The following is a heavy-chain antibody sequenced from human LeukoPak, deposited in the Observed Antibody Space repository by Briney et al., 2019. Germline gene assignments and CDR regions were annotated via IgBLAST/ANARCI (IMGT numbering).Heavy chain of an antibody. V-gene: IGHV6-1*01. CDR1: GDSVSSKSAA. Sequence: SQTLSLTCAISGDSVSSKSAAWNWITQSPSRGFEWLGRTFYRSKWNNDYAVSVRSRLTIKPDTSKNQFSLQLNSVTPEDTAVYYCARLATNDGLDIWGQGTMVTVSS. J-gene: IGHJ3*02. D-gene: IGHD5-12*01. CDR2: TFYRSKWNN. CDR3: ARLATNDGLDI.